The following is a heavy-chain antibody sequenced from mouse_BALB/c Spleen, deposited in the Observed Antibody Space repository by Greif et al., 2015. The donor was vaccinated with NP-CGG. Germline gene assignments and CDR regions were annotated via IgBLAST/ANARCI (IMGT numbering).Heavy chain of an antibody. CDR1: GFTFSSFG. CDR3: ARWGYDYDGASVAY. CDR2: ISSGSSTI. Sequence: EVQLVESGGGFVQPGGSRKLSCAASGFTFSSFGMHWVRQAPAKGLEWVAYISSGSSTIYYADTVKGRFTISRDNPKNTLVPQMTSLRSEDTAMYYCARWGYDYDGASVAYWGQGTLVTVSA. D-gene: IGHD2-4*01. J-gene: IGHJ3*01. V-gene: IGHV5-17*02.